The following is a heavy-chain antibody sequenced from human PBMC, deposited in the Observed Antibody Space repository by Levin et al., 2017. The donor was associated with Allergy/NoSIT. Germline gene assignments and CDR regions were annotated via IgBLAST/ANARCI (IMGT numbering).Heavy chain of an antibody. V-gene: IGHV4-59*01. CDR3: ARVTYSSGWPDAFDS. D-gene: IGHD6-19*01. CDR2: IYYSGST. Sequence: SETLSLTCTVSGGSISSYYWSWIRQPPGKGLEWIGYIYYSGSTNYNPSLKSRVTISVDTSKNQFSLKLSSVTAADTAVYYCARVTYSSGWPDAFDSWGQGTMVTVSS. J-gene: IGHJ3*02. CDR1: GGSISSYY.